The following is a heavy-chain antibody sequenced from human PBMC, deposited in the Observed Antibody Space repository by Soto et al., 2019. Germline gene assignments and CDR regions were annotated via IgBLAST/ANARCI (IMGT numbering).Heavy chain of an antibody. D-gene: IGHD2-2*01. Sequence: GGSLRLSCVGSGFTFSSNWMTWVRQAPGKGLEWVGNIRQDGSEKNYADSVKGRFTISRDNAKNSLYLQMNSLRAEDTAVYYCAREIVVARGASYFDYWGPGTLVTVSS. CDR3: AREIVVARGASYFDY. CDR1: GFTFSSNW. CDR2: IRQDGSEK. J-gene: IGHJ4*02. V-gene: IGHV3-7*04.